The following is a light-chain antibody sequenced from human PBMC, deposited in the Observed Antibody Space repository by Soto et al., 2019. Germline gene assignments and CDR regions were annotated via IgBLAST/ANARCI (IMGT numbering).Light chain of an antibody. CDR3: SSYTRRTPLVV. V-gene: IGLV2-14*01. J-gene: IGLJ3*02. CDR2: DVS. CDR1: SSDVGGYNY. Sequence: QSALTQPASVSGSPGQSITISCTGTSSDVGGYNYVSWYQQHPDKVPKLIIYDVSSRPSGVSNRFSGSKSGNMASLTISGLQADDEADYYCSSYTRRTPLVVFGGGTKLTVL.